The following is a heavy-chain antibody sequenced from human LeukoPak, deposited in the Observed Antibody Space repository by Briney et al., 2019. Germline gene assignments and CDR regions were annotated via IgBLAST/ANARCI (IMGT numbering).Heavy chain of an antibody. CDR3: ARDRKIQLWPDAFDI. CDR2: MNPNSGNT. D-gene: IGHD5-18*01. V-gene: IGHV1-8*01. J-gene: IGHJ3*02. Sequence: ASVKVSCKASGYTFTSYDINWVRQATGQGLEWMGWMNPNSGNTGYAQKFQGRVTMTRNTSISTAYMELNSLRSEDTAVYYCARDRKIQLWPDAFDIWGQGTMVTVSS. CDR1: GYTFTSYD.